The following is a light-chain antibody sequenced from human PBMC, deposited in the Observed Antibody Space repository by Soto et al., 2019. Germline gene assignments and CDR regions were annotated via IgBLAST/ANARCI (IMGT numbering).Light chain of an antibody. CDR3: QQSSNWPYT. Sequence: EIVLTQSPATLSLSPGERATLSCRASQSVSSYLAWYQQKPGQAPRLLIHDASNRATGIPAKFSGSGSGTDFTLTISSLEPEEFAVYYCQQSSNWPYTFGQGTKLEIK. CDR2: DAS. V-gene: IGKV3-11*01. CDR1: QSVSSY. J-gene: IGKJ2*01.